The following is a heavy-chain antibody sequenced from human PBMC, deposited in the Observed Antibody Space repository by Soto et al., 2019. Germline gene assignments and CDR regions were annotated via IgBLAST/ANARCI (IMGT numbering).Heavy chain of an antibody. V-gene: IGHV1-69*13. J-gene: IGHJ4*02. Sequence: GASVKVSCKASGGTFSSYAISWVRQAPGQGLEWMGGIIPIFGTANYAQKFQGRVTITADESTSTAYMELSSLRSEDTAVYYCARDPRSSGSYETPFFDYWXQGXLVXVS. CDR1: GGTFSSYA. D-gene: IGHD1-26*01. CDR3: ARDPRSSGSYETPFFDY. CDR2: IIPIFGTA.